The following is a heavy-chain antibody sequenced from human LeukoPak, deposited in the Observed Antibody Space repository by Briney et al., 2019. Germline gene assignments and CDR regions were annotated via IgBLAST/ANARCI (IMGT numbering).Heavy chain of an antibody. Sequence: GGSLRLSCTVSGFTVSSNSMSWVRQAPGKGLEWVSFIYSGGSTHNSDSVKGRFTTSRDNSKNSLYLQMNSLRAEDTAVYYCAELGITMIGGVWGKGTTVTISS. CDR1: GFTVSSNS. J-gene: IGHJ6*04. D-gene: IGHD3-10*02. CDR3: AELGITMIGGV. CDR2: IYSGGST. V-gene: IGHV3-53*01.